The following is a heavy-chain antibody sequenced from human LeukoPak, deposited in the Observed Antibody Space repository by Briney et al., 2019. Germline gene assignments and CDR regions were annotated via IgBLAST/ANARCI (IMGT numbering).Heavy chain of an antibody. D-gene: IGHD6-6*01. V-gene: IGHV4-39*07. CDR2: IYYSGST. CDR3: ARADRYSSSYGFDY. Sequence: SETLSLTCTVSGGSISSSSYYWGWIRQPPGKGLEWIGSIYYSGSTYYNPSLKRRVTISEDTSKKQCSLKLSSVTAADTAVYYCARADRYSSSYGFDYWGQGTLVTVSS. CDR1: GGSISSSSYY. J-gene: IGHJ4*02.